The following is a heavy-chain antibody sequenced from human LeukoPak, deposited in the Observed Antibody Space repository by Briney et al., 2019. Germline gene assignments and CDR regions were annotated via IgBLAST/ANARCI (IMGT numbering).Heavy chain of an antibody. V-gene: IGHV3-53*01. D-gene: IGHD3-3*01. CDR2: IYSGGST. Sequence: GGSLRLSCAASGFTVSSNYMSWVRQAPGKGLEWVSVIYSGGSTYYADSVKGRLTISRDNSKNTLYLQMNSLRAEDTALYYCGRQEWPWTFLDYWGQGTLVTVSS. CDR1: GFTVSSNY. J-gene: IGHJ4*02. CDR3: GRQEWPWTFLDY.